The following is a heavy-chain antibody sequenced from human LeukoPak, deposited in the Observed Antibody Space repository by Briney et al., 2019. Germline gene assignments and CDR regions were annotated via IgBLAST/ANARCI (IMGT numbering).Heavy chain of an antibody. Sequence: PGGSLRLSCAASGFTFSRYELNWVRQAPGKGLEWVSYISSSGSIIYYADSVKGRSTISRDNAKNSLYLQMNSLRAEDTAVYYCARDLGMTDGDYVSYFDYWGQGTLVTVSS. V-gene: IGHV3-48*03. D-gene: IGHD4-17*01. CDR3: ARDLGMTDGDYVSYFDY. J-gene: IGHJ4*02. CDR1: GFTFSRYE. CDR2: ISSSGSII.